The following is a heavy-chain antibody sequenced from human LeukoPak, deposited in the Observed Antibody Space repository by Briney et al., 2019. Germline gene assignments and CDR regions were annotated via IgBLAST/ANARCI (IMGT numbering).Heavy chain of an antibody. CDR3: ARDPMSNGYYYYYMDV. Sequence: PGGSLRLSCAASGFSFSSYAMHWVRQAPGKGLEYVSGISANGGSTYYANSVKGRFTISRDNSKNTLYLQMGSLRAEDMAVYYCARDPMSNGYYYYYMDVWGKGTTVTVSS. CDR1: GFSFSSYA. V-gene: IGHV3-64*01. J-gene: IGHJ6*03. CDR2: ISANGGST. D-gene: IGHD3-22*01.